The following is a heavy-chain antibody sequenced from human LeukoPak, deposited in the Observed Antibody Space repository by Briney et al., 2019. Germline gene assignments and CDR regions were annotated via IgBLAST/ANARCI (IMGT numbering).Heavy chain of an antibody. D-gene: IGHD3-16*01. CDR3: ARDPGGGYHRHAFDI. CDR1: GGSVSSAEYY. V-gene: IGHV4-61*08. Sequence: PSETLSLTCSVCGGSVSSAEYYWSWIRHPPGKALEWIGYIYHTGSNNYKYSLKSRVTISLDTSKNRFSLRPTSMTAAATAISYCARDPGGGYHRHAFDIWGQGTMVTVSS. CDR2: IYHTGSN. J-gene: IGHJ3*02.